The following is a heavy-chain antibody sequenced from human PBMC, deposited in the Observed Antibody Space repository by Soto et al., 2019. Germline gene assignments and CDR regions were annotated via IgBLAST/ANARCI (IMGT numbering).Heavy chain of an antibody. Sequence: ASVKVSCKTSGYTFTRNGISWVRQAPGQGLEWMGWISPKSGNIKYAQKFQGRVIMTTDTSTSTAYMELRSLRSDDTAVYYCVKDRDSNSWPSRDVWGPGTTVTVSS. CDR2: ISPKSGNI. V-gene: IGHV1-18*01. CDR1: GYTFTRNG. J-gene: IGHJ6*02. D-gene: IGHD3-22*01. CDR3: VKDRDSNSWPSRDV.